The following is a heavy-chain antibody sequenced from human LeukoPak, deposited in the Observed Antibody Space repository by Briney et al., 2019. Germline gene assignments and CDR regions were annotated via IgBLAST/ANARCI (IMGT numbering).Heavy chain of an antibody. CDR1: GFTFSTYP. J-gene: IGHJ6*02. V-gene: IGHV3-23*01. D-gene: IGHD3-3*01. CDR2: ITNGGGST. CDR3: ARSDFWSGSPLDV. Sequence: GGSLRLSCAASGFTFSTYPMSWVRQAPGKGLEWVSTITNGGGSTWYADSVKGRFTISRDNSKNTLYLQMNSLRAEDTAVYYCARSDFWSGSPLDVWGQGTTVTVSS.